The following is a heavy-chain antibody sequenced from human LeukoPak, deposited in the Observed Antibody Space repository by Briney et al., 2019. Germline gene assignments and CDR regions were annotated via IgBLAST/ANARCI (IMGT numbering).Heavy chain of an antibody. CDR2: IYYSGST. Sequence: SETLSLTCTVSSGSVSSSSYYWSWIRQPPGKGLEWIGYIYYSGSTNYNPSLKSRVTISIDTSKNQFSLKLSSVTAADTAVYYCARDQRDGYLGFYFDYWGQGTLVTVSS. D-gene: IGHD5-24*01. J-gene: IGHJ4*02. CDR1: SGSVSSSSYY. V-gene: IGHV4-61*01. CDR3: ARDQRDGYLGFYFDY.